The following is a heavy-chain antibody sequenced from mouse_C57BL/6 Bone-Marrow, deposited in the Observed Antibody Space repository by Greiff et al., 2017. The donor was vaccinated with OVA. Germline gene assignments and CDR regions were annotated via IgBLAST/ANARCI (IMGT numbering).Heavy chain of an antibody. J-gene: IGHJ1*03. CDR1: GYTFTDHT. V-gene: IGHV1-78*01. CDR3: ARSGDYGHWYFDV. CDR2: IYPRDGST. Sequence: VHLVESDAELVKPGASVKISCKVSGYTFTDHTIHWMKQRPEQGLEWIGYIYPRDGSTKYNEKFKGKATLTADKSSSTAYMQLNSLTSEDSAVYFCARSGDYGHWYFDVWGTGTTVTVSS. D-gene: IGHD2-4*01.